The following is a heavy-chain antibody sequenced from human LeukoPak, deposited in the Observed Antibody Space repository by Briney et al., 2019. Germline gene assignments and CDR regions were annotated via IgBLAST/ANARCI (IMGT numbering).Heavy chain of an antibody. CDR2: ISSSGGTI. Sequence: GGSLRLSCAASGFIFSDYYMSWIRQAPGKGLEWVSYISSSGGTIYYADSVKGRFTISRDNAKNSLYLQMNSLRADDTAVYYCAKVDTAMPGDYFDYWGQGTLVTVSS. D-gene: IGHD5-18*01. V-gene: IGHV3-11*01. CDR3: AKVDTAMPGDYFDY. J-gene: IGHJ4*02. CDR1: GFIFSDYY.